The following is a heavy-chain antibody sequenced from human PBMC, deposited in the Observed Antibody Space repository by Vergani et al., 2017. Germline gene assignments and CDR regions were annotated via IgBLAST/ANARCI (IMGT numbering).Heavy chain of an antibody. CDR3: AGGEGGIAAAAPGGVCFDY. Sequence: QVQLQQWGAGLLKPSETLSLTCAVYGGSFSGYYWSWIRQPPGKGLEWIGEINHSGSTNYNPSLKSRVTISVDTSKNQFSLKLSSVTAADTAVYYCAGGEGGIAAAAPGGVCFDYWGQGTLVTVSS. CDR1: GGSFSGYY. CDR2: INHSGST. J-gene: IGHJ4*02. V-gene: IGHV4-34*01. D-gene: IGHD6-13*01.